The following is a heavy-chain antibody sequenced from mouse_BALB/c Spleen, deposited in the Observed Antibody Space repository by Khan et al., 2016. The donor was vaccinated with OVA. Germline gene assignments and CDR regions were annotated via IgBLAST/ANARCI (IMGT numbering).Heavy chain of an antibody. Sequence: VQLVESGPGLVAPSQSLSITCTVSGFSLTSYGVHWVRQPPGKGLEWLGVIWTGGSTNYNSALMSRLSISKDNSKSQVFLKMNSLQTDDTAMYYGARYYGNYGWYFDVWGAGTTVTVSS. CDR2: IWTGGST. J-gene: IGHJ1*01. V-gene: IGHV2-9*02. CDR1: GFSLTSYG. CDR3: ARYYGNYGWYFDV. D-gene: IGHD2-1*01.